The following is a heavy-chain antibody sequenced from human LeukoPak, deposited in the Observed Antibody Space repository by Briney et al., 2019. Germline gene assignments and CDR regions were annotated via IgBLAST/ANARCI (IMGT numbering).Heavy chain of an antibody. CDR3: AKASGFYYYDSSGYSS. J-gene: IGHJ4*02. D-gene: IGHD3-22*01. V-gene: IGHV3-30*18. CDR2: ISYDGSNK. CDR1: GFTFSSYG. Sequence: PGRSLRLSCAASGFTFSSYGMHWVRQAPGKGLEWVAVISYDGSNKYYADSVKGRLTISRDNSKNTLYLQMNSLRAEDTAVYYCAKASGFYYYDSSGYSSWGQGTLVTVSS.